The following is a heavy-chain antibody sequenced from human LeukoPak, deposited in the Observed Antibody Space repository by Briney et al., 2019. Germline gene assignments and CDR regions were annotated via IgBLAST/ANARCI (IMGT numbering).Heavy chain of an antibody. V-gene: IGHV3-21*01. J-gene: IGHJ6*02. D-gene: IGHD1-26*01. CDR3: VRGYSGSPRDYYYGMDV. CDR2: ISSSSSYI. Sequence: PGGSLRLSCAASGFTFSSYSMNWVRQAPGKGLEWVSSISSSSSYIYYADSVKGRFTISRDDAKNSLYLQMNSLRAEDTAVYYCVRGYSGSPRDYYYGMDVWGQGTTVTVSS. CDR1: GFTFSSYS.